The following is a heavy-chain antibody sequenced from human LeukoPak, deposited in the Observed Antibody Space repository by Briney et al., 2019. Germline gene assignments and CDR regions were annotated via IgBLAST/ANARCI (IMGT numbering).Heavy chain of an antibody. V-gene: IGHV3-53*01. J-gene: IGHJ5*02. D-gene: IGHD6-13*01. Sequence: GGSLRLSCAASGFTVSNNFVTWVRQAPGKGLEWVSIIYSGGGTDYADSAKGRFTISRDNSKNTVYLQMNSLRAEDTAVYHCARKSLGIAAAGTFFGSWGQGTLVTVSS. CDR1: GFTVSNNF. CDR3: ARKSLGIAAAGTFFGS. CDR2: IYSGGGT.